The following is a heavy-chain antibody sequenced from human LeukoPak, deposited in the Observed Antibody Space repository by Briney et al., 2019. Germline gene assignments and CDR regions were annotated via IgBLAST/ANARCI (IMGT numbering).Heavy chain of an antibody. Sequence: GGSLRLSCAASGFTFSSYWMHWVRQAPGKGLVWVSRIYTDGDYTSYADSVKGRFTISRDNAKNTLYLQMNSLRAEDTAVYYCAGGFGGFWGQGTLVTVSS. CDR2: IYTDGDYT. J-gene: IGHJ4*02. D-gene: IGHD4-23*01. CDR1: GFTFSSYW. CDR3: AGGFGGF. V-gene: IGHV3-74*01.